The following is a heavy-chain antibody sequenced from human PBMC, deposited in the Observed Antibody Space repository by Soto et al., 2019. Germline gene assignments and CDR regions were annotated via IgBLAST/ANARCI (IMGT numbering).Heavy chain of an antibody. V-gene: IGHV3-21*01. CDR1: GFTFRSYW. Sequence: EVQLVESGGGLVKPGGSLRLSCDASGFTFRSYWMNWVRQAPGKGLEWVSSISSSSSYIYYADSMTGRFTISRDNAKNSLYLQMISLRVEDTAVYYCARSQMLAAVPENYYYYAMDVWGQGTTVTVSS. CDR2: ISSSSSYI. CDR3: ARSQMLAAVPENYYYYAMDV. J-gene: IGHJ6*02. D-gene: IGHD2-15*01.